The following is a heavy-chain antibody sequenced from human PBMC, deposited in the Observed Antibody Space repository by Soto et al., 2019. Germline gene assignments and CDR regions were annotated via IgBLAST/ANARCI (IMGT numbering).Heavy chain of an antibody. D-gene: IGHD6-6*01. CDR2: IYYSGST. Sequence: TVSLTCTVSGGSISSGGYYWSWIRQHPGKGLEWIGYIYYSGSTYYNPSLKSRVTISVDTSKNQFSLKLSSVTAADTAVYYCARDSSSSSWGLVYYNYGMHVWGQGTPATVSS. CDR3: ARDSSSSSWGLVYYNYGMHV. J-gene: IGHJ6*02. CDR1: GGSISSGGYY. V-gene: IGHV4-31*03.